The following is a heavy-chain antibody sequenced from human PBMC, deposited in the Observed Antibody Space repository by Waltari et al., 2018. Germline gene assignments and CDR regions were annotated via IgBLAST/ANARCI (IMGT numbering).Heavy chain of an antibody. CDR2: IDGRGDNT. Sequence: EVPLLESGGGLVQPGGSLRLSCEGTGFSFENYAMIWIRQAPGKGLQWVAAIDGRGDNTYYADSVNGLFTISRDNSKNTLYLQMSSLRVEDTAIYYCARGGGSATYYRAPFDFWGQGTLVSVSS. CDR3: ARGGGSATYYRAPFDF. CDR1: GFSFENYA. J-gene: IGHJ4*02. V-gene: IGHV3-23*01. D-gene: IGHD3-10*01.